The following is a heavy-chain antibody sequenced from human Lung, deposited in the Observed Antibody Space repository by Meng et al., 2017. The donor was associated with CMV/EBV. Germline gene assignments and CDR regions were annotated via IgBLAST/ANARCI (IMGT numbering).Heavy chain of an antibody. V-gene: IGHV1-8*01. J-gene: IGHJ6*02. Sequence: ASVKVSCKASGYTFTSYNINWVRQATGQGLEWMGWMNPNSGNTGSAQRFQGRVTLTRNTSISTAYMELSSLRSEDTAVYYCAREIAAAGPYYHYYALDVWGQGATVTVSS. D-gene: IGHD6-13*01. CDR3: AREIAAAGPYYHYYALDV. CDR1: GYTFTSYN. CDR2: MNPNSGNT.